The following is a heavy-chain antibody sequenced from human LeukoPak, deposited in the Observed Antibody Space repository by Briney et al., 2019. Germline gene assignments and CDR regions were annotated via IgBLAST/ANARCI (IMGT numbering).Heavy chain of an antibody. Sequence: GGSLRLSCAASGFTSSSYSMNWVRQAPGKGLEWVSSISGSSSYIYYADSVKGRFTISRDNAKNSLYLQMNSLRAEDTAVYYCARAGYYYGSGSYYREGDFDYWGQGTLVTVSS. V-gene: IGHV3-21*01. J-gene: IGHJ4*02. D-gene: IGHD3-10*01. CDR3: ARAGYYYGSGSYYREGDFDY. CDR1: GFTSSSYS. CDR2: ISGSSSYI.